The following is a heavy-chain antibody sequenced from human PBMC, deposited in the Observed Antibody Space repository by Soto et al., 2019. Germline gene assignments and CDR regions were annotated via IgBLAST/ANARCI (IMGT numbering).Heavy chain of an antibody. CDR1: GYTFTHFY. CDR3: ARDEGGYDILTGYYKAHHFDH. Sequence: QVHLEQSGAEVKKPGDSVKVSCKASGYTFTHFYITWVRQAPGQGLEWMGAISPHNFNTNFAQKFQGRVTLTTDTTTNTAYMELRSLTSDDTDVYYCARDEGGYDILTGYYKAHHFDHWCQGVLVTVSS. D-gene: IGHD3-9*01. V-gene: IGHV1-18*01. CDR2: ISPHNFNT. J-gene: IGHJ4*02.